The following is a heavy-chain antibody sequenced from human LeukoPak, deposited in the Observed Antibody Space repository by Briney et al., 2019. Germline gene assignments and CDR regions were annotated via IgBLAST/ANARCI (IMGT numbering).Heavy chain of an antibody. V-gene: IGHV4-59*01. J-gene: IGHJ6*02. CDR1: GGSFSGYY. D-gene: IGHD6-13*01. CDR2: IYYSGST. Sequence: PSETLSLTCAVYGGSFSGYYWSWIRQPPGKGLQWIGYIYYSGSTNYNPSLKSRVTISVDTSKNQFSLKLSSVTAADTAVYYCARGAVIAAADEYYYGMDVWGQGTTVTVSS. CDR3: ARGAVIAAADEYYYGMDV.